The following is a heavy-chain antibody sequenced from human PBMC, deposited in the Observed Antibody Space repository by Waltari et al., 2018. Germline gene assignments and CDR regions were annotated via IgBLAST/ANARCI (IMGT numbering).Heavy chain of an antibody. Sequence: EVQLVQSGAEVKKPGAPVKIACKAAGYTFIDYFMHRVQQAPGKGLEWVGRIDPEDGETVYAEKFQGRVTITADTSTDTSYLELSSLRSDDTAVYYCAPLPGGSGQTFDYWGQGTLLTVSS. V-gene: IGHV1-69-2*01. J-gene: IGHJ4*02. CDR1: GYTFIDYF. CDR2: IDPEDGET. D-gene: IGHD3-10*01. CDR3: APLPGGSGQTFDY.